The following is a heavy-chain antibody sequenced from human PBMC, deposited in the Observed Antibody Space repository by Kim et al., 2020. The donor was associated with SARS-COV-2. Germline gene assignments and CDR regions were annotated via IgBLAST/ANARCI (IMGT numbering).Heavy chain of an antibody. D-gene: IGHD3-22*01. CDR3: TRATLDYYDSSGYYLDY. V-gene: IGHV3-49*02. J-gene: IGHJ4*02. Sequence: VKGRFTISRDDSKSIAYLQMNSLKTEDTAVYYCTRATLDYYDSSGYYLDYWGQGTLVTVSS.